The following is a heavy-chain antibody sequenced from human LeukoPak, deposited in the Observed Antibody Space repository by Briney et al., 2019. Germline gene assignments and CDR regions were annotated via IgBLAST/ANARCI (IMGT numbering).Heavy chain of an antibody. J-gene: IGHJ4*02. CDR2: NHYSGST. CDR3: ARGSDYYDSSGLGY. V-gene: IGHV4-39*07. CDR1: GGSISSSGYY. D-gene: IGHD3-22*01. Sequence: PSETLSLTCTVSGGSISSSGYYWGWIRQPPGKGLEWIGSNHYSGSTYYNPSLNSRVTISIDTSKNQFSLKLSFVTAADTAVYYCARGSDYYDSSGLGYWGQGTLVTVSS.